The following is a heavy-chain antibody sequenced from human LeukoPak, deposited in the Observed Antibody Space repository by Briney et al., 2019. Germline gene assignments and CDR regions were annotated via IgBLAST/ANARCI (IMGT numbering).Heavy chain of an antibody. CDR2: ISAYNGNT. CDR3: ARDYMVRGVINYFDY. J-gene: IGHJ4*02. V-gene: IGHV1-18*04. D-gene: IGHD3-10*01. Sequence: ASVKVSCKASGYTFTGYYMHWVRQAPGQGLEWMGWISAYNGNTNYAQKLQGRVTMTTDTSTSTAYMELRSLRSDDTAVYYCARDYMVRGVINYFDYWGQGTLVTVSS. CDR1: GYTFTGYY.